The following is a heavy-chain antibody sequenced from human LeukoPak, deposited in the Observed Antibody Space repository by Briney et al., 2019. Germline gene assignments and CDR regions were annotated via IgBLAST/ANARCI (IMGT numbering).Heavy chain of an antibody. CDR3: ARHSSPDVVPAAIRSGIDP. D-gene: IGHD2-2*01. J-gene: IGHJ5*02. CDR1: GGSISSSSYY. Sequence: PSGTLSLTCTVSGGSISSSSYYWGWIRQPPGKGLEWIGSIYYSGSTYYNPSLKSRVTISVDTSKNQFSLKLSSVTAADTAVYYCARHSSPDVVPAAIRSGIDPWGQGTLVTVSS. CDR2: IYYSGST. V-gene: IGHV4-39*01.